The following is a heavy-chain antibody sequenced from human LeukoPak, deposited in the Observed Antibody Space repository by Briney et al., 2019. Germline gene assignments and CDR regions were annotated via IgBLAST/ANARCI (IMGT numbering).Heavy chain of an antibody. D-gene: IGHD3-22*01. Sequence: ASVKVSCKASGYTFTSYYMHWVRQAPGQGLEWMGIINPRGGSTSYAQKFQGRVTMTRDTSTSTVYMELSSLRSEDTAVYYCARDRVMYYYDSSGHDAFDIWGQGTMVTVSS. J-gene: IGHJ3*02. CDR3: ARDRVMYYYDSSGHDAFDI. V-gene: IGHV1-46*01. CDR1: GYTFTSYY. CDR2: INPRGGST.